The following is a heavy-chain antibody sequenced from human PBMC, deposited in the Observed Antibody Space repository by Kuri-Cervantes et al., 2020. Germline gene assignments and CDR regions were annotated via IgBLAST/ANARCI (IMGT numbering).Heavy chain of an antibody. CDR3: ARARAQYSGYDEAYFDY. CDR2: IGTAGDT. Sequence: GGSLRLSCAASGFTFSSYDMHWVRQATGKGLEWVSAIGTAGDTYYPGSVKGRFTISRDNSKNTLYLQMNSLRAEDTAVYYCARARAQYSGYDEAYFDYWGQGTLVTVSS. D-gene: IGHD5-12*01. CDR1: GFTFSSYD. J-gene: IGHJ4*02. V-gene: IGHV3-13*01.